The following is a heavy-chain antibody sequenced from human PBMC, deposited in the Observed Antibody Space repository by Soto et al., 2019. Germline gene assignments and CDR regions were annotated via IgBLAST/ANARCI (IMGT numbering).Heavy chain of an antibody. Sequence: EVQLVESGGGLVKPGGSPRLSCAASGFTFSDYSMLWVRQAPGKGLEWLAFIGNSNNPTFYADSVRGRFTISRDNPKNSVYLKMNSLREEDTAVYFCARGYGYCNGGTCYRGAFDFWGQGTIVTVSS. CDR3: ARGYGYCNGGTCYRGAFDF. J-gene: IGHJ3*01. CDR2: IGNSNNPT. V-gene: IGHV3-21*02. CDR1: GFTFSDYS. D-gene: IGHD2-15*01.